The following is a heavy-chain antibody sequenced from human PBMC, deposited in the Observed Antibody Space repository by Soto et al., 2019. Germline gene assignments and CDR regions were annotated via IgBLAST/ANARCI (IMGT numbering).Heavy chain of an antibody. V-gene: IGHV5-51*01. CDR1: GYSFTSYL. D-gene: IGHD3-3*01. CDR2: IYPGDSDT. J-gene: IGHJ5*02. Sequence: XESLKVSWKCSGYSFTSYLIGLVLQMPGKGLEWMGIIYPGDSDTRYSPSFQGQVTISADKSISTAYLQWSSLKASDTAMYYCARHGARMGHYDFWSGYLNWFDPWGQGTLVTVSS. CDR3: ARHGARMGHYDFWSGYLNWFDP.